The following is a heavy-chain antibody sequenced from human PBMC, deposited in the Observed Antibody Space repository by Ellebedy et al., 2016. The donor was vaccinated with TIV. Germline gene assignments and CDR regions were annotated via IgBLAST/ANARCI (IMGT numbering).Heavy chain of an antibody. V-gene: IGHV3-30*18. CDR1: GFTFSSYG. J-gene: IGHJ5*02. CDR2: ISYDGSNK. CDR3: AKLQSWFDP. Sequence: GGSLRLSCAASGFTFSSYGMHWVRQAPGKGLEWVAVISYDGSNKYYADSVKGRFTISRDNSKNTLYLQMNSLRAEDTAVYYCAKLQSWFDPWGQGTLVTVSS. D-gene: IGHD4-11*01.